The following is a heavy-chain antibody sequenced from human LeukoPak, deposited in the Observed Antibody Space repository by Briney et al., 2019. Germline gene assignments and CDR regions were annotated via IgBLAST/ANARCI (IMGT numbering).Heavy chain of an antibody. CDR2: ISGSGGST. V-gene: IGHV3-23*01. D-gene: IGHD3-3*01. CDR3: AKDKGDFWSGHHY. J-gene: IGHJ4*02. Sequence: RGSLRLSCAASGFTFSTYAMIWVRQAPGKGLEWVSAISGSGGSTYYADSVKGRFTISRDNSKNTLYLQMNSLRAEDTAVYYCAKDKGDFWSGHHYWGQGTLVTVSS. CDR1: GFTFSTYA.